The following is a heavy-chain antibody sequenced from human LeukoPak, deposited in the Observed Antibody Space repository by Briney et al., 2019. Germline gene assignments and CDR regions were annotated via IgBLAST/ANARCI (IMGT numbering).Heavy chain of an antibody. D-gene: IGHD3-22*01. CDR2: ISGSGGST. CDR1: GFTFSSYA. Sequence: GGSLRLSCAASGFTFSSYAMSWVRQAPGKGLEWVSAISGSGGSTYYADSVKGRFTISRDNSKNTLYLQMNSLRAEDTAVYYCAKDLGDDSSGYYYGYWGQGTLVTVSS. J-gene: IGHJ4*02. V-gene: IGHV3-23*01. CDR3: AKDLGDDSSGYYYGY.